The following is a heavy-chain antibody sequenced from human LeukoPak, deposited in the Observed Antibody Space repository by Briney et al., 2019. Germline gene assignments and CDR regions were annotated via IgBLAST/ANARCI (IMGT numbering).Heavy chain of an antibody. J-gene: IGHJ5*02. CDR2: IYYSGST. CDR3: ARQIGLRYFDWLSP. V-gene: IGHV4-39*01. D-gene: IGHD3-9*01. CDR1: GGSISSSSYY. Sequence: SETLSLTCTVSGGSISSSSYYWGWIRQPPGKGLEWIGNIYYSGSTYYNPSLKSRVTISVDTSQNQFSLKLSSVTAADTAVYYCARQIGLRYFDWLSPWGQGTLVTVSS.